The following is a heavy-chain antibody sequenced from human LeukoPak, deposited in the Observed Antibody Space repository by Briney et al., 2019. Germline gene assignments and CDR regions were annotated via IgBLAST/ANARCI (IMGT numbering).Heavy chain of an antibody. CDR3: ARDRHVPGLYYYYMDV. V-gene: IGHV3-48*01. D-gene: IGHD6-6*01. CDR2: ISSSSATI. CDR1: GFRVSGYD. J-gene: IGHJ6*03. Sequence: GGSLRLSCAASGFRVSGYDLNWIRQAPGKGLESVSYISSSSATIFYADSVKGRFTISRDNAKNSLYLQMNSLRPEDTAVYFCARDRHVPGLYYYYMDVWGKGTTVTVSS.